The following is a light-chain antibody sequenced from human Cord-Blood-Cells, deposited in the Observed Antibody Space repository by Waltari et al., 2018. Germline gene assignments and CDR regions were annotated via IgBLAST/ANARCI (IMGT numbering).Light chain of an antibody. V-gene: IGLV2-11*01. CDR3: CSYAGSYTWV. CDR2: DVS. J-gene: IGLJ3*02. Sequence: QSALTQPRSVSGSPGPSVTISCTGTSSDVGGYNYVLWYQQHPGKAPKLMIDDVSNRPSGVPDRFSGSKSGNTASLTISGLQAEDEADYYCCSYAGSYTWVFGGGTKLTVL. CDR1: SSDVGGYNY.